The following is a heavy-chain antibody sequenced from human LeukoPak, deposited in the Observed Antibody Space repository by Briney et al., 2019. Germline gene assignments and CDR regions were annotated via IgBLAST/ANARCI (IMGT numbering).Heavy chain of an antibody. Sequence: GGSLRLSCAASGFTSSAYEMHWVRKAPGKGLEWVSLAGWAGGTTFYSDSVRGRFTISRDSGRKSVYLQMNSLTTDDTAFYFCAKELDTMFFDYWGQGALVTVSS. CDR2: AGWAGGTT. V-gene: IGHV3-43*02. D-gene: IGHD3-10*02. CDR1: GFTSSAYE. CDR3: AKELDTMFFDY. J-gene: IGHJ4*02.